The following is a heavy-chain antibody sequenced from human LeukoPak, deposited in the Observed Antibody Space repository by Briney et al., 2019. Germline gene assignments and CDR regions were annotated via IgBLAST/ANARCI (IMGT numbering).Heavy chain of an antibody. CDR1: GFTFSNAW. D-gene: IGHD3-10*01. V-gene: IGHV3-15*01. Sequence: GGSLRLSCAASGFTFSNAWMSWVRQAPGKGLEWVGRIKSKTDGGTTGYAAPVKGRFTISRDDSKNTLYLQMNSLKTEDTAVYYCTTECITMVRGRLDTFDYWGQGTLVTVSS. CDR2: IKSKTDGGTT. J-gene: IGHJ4*02. CDR3: TTECITMVRGRLDTFDY.